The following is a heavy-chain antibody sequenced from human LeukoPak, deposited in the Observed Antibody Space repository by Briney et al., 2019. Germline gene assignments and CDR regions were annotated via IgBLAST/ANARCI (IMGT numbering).Heavy chain of an antibody. CDR1: GFTFDDYA. CDR2: ISWNSSSK. V-gene: IGHV3-9*03. CDR3: AKDMWRQLGHYYMDV. Sequence: PGGALRLSCAASGFTFDDYAMHWVRQAPGKGLEWVSGISWNSSSKDYADSVKGRFTIPRDNAKNSLYLQMNSLRAEDMALYYCAKDMWRQLGHYYMDVWGKGTTVTVSS. J-gene: IGHJ6*03. D-gene: IGHD5-18*01.